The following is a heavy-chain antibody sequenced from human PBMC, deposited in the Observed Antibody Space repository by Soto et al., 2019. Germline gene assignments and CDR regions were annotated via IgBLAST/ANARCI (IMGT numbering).Heavy chain of an antibody. V-gene: IGHV4-61*01. D-gene: IGHD6-19*01. CDR1: GASVSSGSFY. CDR2: IYNNETL. J-gene: IGHJ4*02. Sequence: SETLSLTCSVSGASVSSGSFYWSWIRQPPGKGLEWIGFIYNNETLNYNPSLKSRVTLSVDTSKHQFSLKLSSVTAADTAVYYCERVPIRYSSSHNFDSWGQGALVTVSS. CDR3: ERVPIRYSSSHNFDS.